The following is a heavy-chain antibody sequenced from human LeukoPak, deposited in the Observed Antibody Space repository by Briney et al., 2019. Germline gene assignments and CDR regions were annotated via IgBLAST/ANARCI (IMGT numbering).Heavy chain of an antibody. CDR1: GYIFTNYW. J-gene: IGHJ3*02. D-gene: IGHD3-22*01. Sequence: GESLKISCKASGYIFTNYWIGWVRQMPGKGLEWMGMIYPDDGNVRIRPSFQGHVTISVDKSITTAYLQWGSLGASDTAMYYCAKTSGHYIDSFHIWGQGTMVIVSS. CDR3: AKTSGHYIDSFHI. V-gene: IGHV5-51*01. CDR2: IYPDDGNV.